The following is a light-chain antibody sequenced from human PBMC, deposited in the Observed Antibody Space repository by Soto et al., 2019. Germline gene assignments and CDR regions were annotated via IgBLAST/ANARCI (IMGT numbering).Light chain of an antibody. J-gene: IGKJ5*01. Sequence: EIVLTQFPGTLSLSPGERATLSCRASQTISGHLAWYHQKPGQAPRLLIYDTSNRATDVPARFSGSGSGTDFTLTISSLEPEDFAVYYCQQRSNWPPSITFGQGTRLEIK. V-gene: IGKV3-11*01. CDR2: DTS. CDR3: QQRSNWPPSIT. CDR1: QTISGH.